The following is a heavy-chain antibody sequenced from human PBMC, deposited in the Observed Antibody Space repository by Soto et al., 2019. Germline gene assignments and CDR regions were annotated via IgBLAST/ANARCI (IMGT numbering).Heavy chain of an antibody. CDR1: GGSINNGGYY. CDR3: ASDLRGRSHGVDV. V-gene: IGHV4-31*03. D-gene: IGHD1-26*01. CDR2: IFYRGST. J-gene: IGHJ6*02. Sequence: QVQLQESGPGLVKPSQTLSLTCTVSGGSINNGGYYWSWNRQHPGKGLEWMGYIFYRGSTYYNRSHQRRITIPVDTTQIPYSLKLSSVTAADTAVYYCASDLRGRSHGVDVCDQGTTVTGSS.